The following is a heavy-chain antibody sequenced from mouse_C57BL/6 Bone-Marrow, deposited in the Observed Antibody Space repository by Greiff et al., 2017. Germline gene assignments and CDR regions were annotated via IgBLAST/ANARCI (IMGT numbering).Heavy chain of an antibody. CDR2: SRNKANDYTT. J-gene: IGHJ3*01. CDR3: ARDASNWRTVAY. CDR1: GFTFSAFY. V-gene: IGHV7-1*01. D-gene: IGHD4-1*01. Sequence: EVKLVESGGGLVQSGRSLRLSCATSGFTFSAFYMEWVRQAPGTGLEWIAASRNKANDYTTDYSASVKGRFIVSRDTSQSILYRKMNARRAEDTAIDYCARDASNWRTVAYWGQGTLVTGSA.